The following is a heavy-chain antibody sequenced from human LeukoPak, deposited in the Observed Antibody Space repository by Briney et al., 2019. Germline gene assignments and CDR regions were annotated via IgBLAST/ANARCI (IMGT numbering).Heavy chain of an antibody. Sequence: SETLSLTCTVSGGSISSYYWSWIRQPPGKGLEWIGYIYYSGSTNYNPSLKSRVNISVDTSKNQFSLKLSSVTAADTAVYYCARAFSSPYAFDYWGQGTLVTVSS. CDR2: IYYSGST. J-gene: IGHJ4*02. D-gene: IGHD3-16*01. CDR3: ARAFSSPYAFDY. CDR1: GGSISSYY. V-gene: IGHV4-59*01.